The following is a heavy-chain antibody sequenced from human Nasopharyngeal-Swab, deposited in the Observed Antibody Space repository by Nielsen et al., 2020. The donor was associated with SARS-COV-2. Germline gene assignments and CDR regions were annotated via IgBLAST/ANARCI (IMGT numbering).Heavy chain of an antibody. D-gene: IGHD2/OR15-2a*01. V-gene: IGHV4-34*01. Sequence: WSRQHPGKGLEWIGEINHSGSTNYNPSLKSRVTISVDTSKNQFSLKLSSVTAADTAVYYCARGKRSNYFRVSPPNWFDPWGQGTLVTVSS. CDR3: ARGKRSNYFRVSPPNWFDP. J-gene: IGHJ5*02. CDR2: INHSGST.